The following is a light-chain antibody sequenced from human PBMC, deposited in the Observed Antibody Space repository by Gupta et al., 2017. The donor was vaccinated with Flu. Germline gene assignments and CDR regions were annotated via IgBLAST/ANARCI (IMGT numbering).Light chain of an antibody. Sequence: DIVMTQSPDALAVSLGERATINCKYSQSVLYSSNNKNYLAWYQQKPGQPPKLLISWASTRESGVPDRFSCSESGADFTLTSSSLQAEDVAVYYCHQYYDTPKSFGQWTKLEIK. CDR2: WAS. CDR3: HQYYDTPKS. J-gene: IGKJ2*03. V-gene: IGKV4-1*01. CDR1: QSVLYSSNNKNY.